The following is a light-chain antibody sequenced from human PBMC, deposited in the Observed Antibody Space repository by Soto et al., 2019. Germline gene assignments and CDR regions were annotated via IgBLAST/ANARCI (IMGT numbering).Light chain of an antibody. CDR1: SSDVGAYNF. J-gene: IGLJ2*01. CDR2: EVT. V-gene: IGLV2-14*01. Sequence: QSALTQPASVSGSPGQSITISCTGTSSDVGAYNFVSWYQHHPGRAPKLIIYEVTIRPSGVSNRFSGSKSGNTASLTISGLQVEDEADYYCSSYTIRNTLVFGGGTKLTVL. CDR3: SSYTIRNTLV.